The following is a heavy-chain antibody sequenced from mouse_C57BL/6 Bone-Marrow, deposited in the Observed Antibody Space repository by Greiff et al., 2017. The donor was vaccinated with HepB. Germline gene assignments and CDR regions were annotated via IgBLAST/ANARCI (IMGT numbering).Heavy chain of an antibody. Sequence: VQLQQSGAELVRPGASVTLSCKASGYTFTDYEMHWVKQTPVHGLEWIGAIDPETGGTAYNQKFKGKAILTADKSSSTAYMELRSLTSEDSAVYYCTRGLSTTVVATDWYFDVWGTGTTVTVSS. CDR1: GYTFTDYE. CDR3: TRGLSTTVVATDWYFDV. CDR2: IDPETGGT. D-gene: IGHD1-1*01. V-gene: IGHV1-15*01. J-gene: IGHJ1*03.